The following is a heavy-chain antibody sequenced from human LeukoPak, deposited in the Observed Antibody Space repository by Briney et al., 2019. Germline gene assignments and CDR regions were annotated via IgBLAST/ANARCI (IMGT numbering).Heavy chain of an antibody. Sequence: PSETLSLTCTMSGDSTNTYFWSWIRQPPGKGLEWIGYIYYSGSTNYNPSLKSRVTISVDTSKNQFSLKLSSVTAADTAVYYCARWNGSYYYYYGMDVWGQGTTVTVPS. CDR1: GDSTNTYF. D-gene: IGHD1-26*01. CDR2: IYYSGST. J-gene: IGHJ6*02. V-gene: IGHV4-59*01. CDR3: ARWNGSYYYYYGMDV.